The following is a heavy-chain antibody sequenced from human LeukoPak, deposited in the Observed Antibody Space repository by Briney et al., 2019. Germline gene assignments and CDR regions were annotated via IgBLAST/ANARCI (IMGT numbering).Heavy chain of an antibody. CDR3: ARGYYDSSAYYSADY. D-gene: IGHD3-22*01. V-gene: IGHV1-2*02. J-gene: IGHJ4*02. CDR1: GYTFTVYA. CDR2: INPNTGDT. Sequence: ASVKVSCKASGYTFTVYAMNWVRQAPGQGLEWMGWINPNTGDTNYAQKFQGRVTMTRDTSISTAYMELTRLRSDDTAVYYCARGYYDSSAYYSADYWGQGTLVTVSS.